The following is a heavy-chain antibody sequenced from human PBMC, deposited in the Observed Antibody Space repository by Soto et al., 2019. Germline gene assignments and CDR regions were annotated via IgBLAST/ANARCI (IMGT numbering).Heavy chain of an antibody. D-gene: IGHD5-18*01. CDR1: DYTFSSYG. V-gene: IGHV1-18*01. CDR3: ARRQGYNYGYYFDY. J-gene: IGHJ4*02. CDR2: INSYNYKT. Sequence: QVQLVQSGAKVKKPGASVKVSCKASDYTFSSYGISWVRQAPGQGLEWMGWINSYNYKTNFAQKFQGRVTMTTDTPTSTAYMELRSLTSDDTAVYYCARRQGYNYGYYFDYWGQGTLVTVSS.